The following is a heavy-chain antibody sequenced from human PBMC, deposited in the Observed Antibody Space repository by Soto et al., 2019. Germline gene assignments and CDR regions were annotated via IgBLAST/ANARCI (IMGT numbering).Heavy chain of an antibody. CDR1: GFTFSSYS. Sequence: PGGPLRLSCAASGFTFSSYSMNWVRQAPGKGLEWASSISSSSSYIYYADSVKGRFTISRDNAKNSLYLQMNSLRAEDTAVYYCARDWVVPAVRKAEFDYWGQGTLVTVSS. CDR3: ARDWVVPAVRKAEFDY. J-gene: IGHJ4*02. V-gene: IGHV3-21*01. CDR2: ISSSSSYI. D-gene: IGHD2-2*01.